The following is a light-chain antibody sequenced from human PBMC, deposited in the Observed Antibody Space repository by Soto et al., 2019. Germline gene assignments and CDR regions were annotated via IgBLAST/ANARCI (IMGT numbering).Light chain of an antibody. J-gene: IGKJ4*01. CDR3: QQYSSMVS. CDR1: HDVSRK. CDR2: DAS. Sequence: DIQMTQSPSSLSASVGDRVTIACQSSHDVSRKVNWLQQKPGEAPKLLIYDASNLERGVPSRFSGRGSGTDFTLIISSLQPEDGETYYCQQYSSMVSFGGGTAIEIK. V-gene: IGKV1-33*01.